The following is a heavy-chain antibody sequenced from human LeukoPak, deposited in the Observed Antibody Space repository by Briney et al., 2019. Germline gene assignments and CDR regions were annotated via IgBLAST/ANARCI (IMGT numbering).Heavy chain of an antibody. CDR1: GGSISSGGYS. D-gene: IGHD4-17*01. CDR2: IYYSGST. J-gene: IGHJ6*03. V-gene: IGHV4-30-4*07. CDR3: AREYYGDYGDYYYMDV. Sequence: SETLSLTCAVSGGSISSGGYSWSWIRQPPGKGLEWIGYIYYSGSTYYNPSLKSRVTISVDTSKNQFSLKLSSVTAADTAVYYCAREYYGDYGDYYYMDVRGKGTTVTVSS.